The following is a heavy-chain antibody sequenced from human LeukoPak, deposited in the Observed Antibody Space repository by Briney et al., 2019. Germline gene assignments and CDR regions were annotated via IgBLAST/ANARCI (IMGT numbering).Heavy chain of an antibody. CDR1: GDSVSSNSAA. Sequence: SQTLSLTCAISGDSVSSNSAAWNWIRQSPSRGLEWLGRTYYRSKWYNDYAVSVRSRIIINLDTSKNQFSLQLNSVTPEDTAVYYCARGEGQPEDYYYYYMDVWGKGTTVTVSS. CDR3: ARGEGQPEDYYYYYMDV. J-gene: IGHJ6*03. CDR2: TYYRSKWYN. D-gene: IGHD6-13*01. V-gene: IGHV6-1*01.